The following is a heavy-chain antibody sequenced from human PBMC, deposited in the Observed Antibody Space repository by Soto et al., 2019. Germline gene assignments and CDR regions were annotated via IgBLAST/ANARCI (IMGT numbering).Heavy chain of an antibody. D-gene: IGHD2-21*01. J-gene: IGHJ4*02. CDR2: ISYRGSA. V-gene: IGHV4-59*12. CDR1: GTSTTAYY. Sequence: SETLSLTCNVSGTSTTAYYWTWIRQPPGKALEWIGYISYRGSAKYNPSLKGRVAISLDTSRNQFSLKLTPVTASGTAIYFCARDPELHGLDYWGQGTLVTVSS. CDR3: ARDPELHGLDY.